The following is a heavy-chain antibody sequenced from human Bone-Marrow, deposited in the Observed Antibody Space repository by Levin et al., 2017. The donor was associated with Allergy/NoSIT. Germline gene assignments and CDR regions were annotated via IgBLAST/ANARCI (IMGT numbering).Heavy chain of an antibody. CDR3: ARDEGDCTNGLCQGPFDS. V-gene: IGHV3-23*01. CDR2: ISASGYTT. J-gene: IGHJ4*02. CDR1: GFTFSNYG. Sequence: PGGSLRLSCAASGFTFSNYGMSWVRQAPGKGLEWVSAISASGYTTYYADSVKGRFTISRHTSENTLYLHMNSLRAEDTAVYFCARDEGDCTNGLCQGPFDSWGQGTLVTVSS. D-gene: IGHD2-8*01.